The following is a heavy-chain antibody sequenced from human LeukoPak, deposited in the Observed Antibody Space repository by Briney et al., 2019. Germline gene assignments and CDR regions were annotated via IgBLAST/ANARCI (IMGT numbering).Heavy chain of an antibody. Sequence: GGSLRLSRAASGFTFTSYAMSWVRQAPGKGLEWVSAISGSGGSTYYADSVKGRFTISRDNSKNTLYLQMNSLRAEDTAVYYCAATEWGALYYFDYWGQGTLVTVSS. D-gene: IGHD3-16*01. CDR2: ISGSGGST. V-gene: IGHV3-23*01. CDR1: GFTFTSYA. CDR3: AATEWGALYYFDY. J-gene: IGHJ4*02.